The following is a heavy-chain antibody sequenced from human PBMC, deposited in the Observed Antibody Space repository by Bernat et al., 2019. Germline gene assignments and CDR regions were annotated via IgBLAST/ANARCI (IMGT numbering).Heavy chain of an antibody. CDR2: IIPILGIA. CDR3: AREVPTRAITYSSSWYGYFQH. V-gene: IGHV1-69*08. Sequence: QVQLVQSGAEVKKPGSSVKVSCKASGGTFSSYTISWVRQAPGQRLEWMGRIIPILGIANYAQKFQGRVTITADKSTSTAYMELSSLRSEDTAVYYCAREVPTRAITYSSSWYGYFQHWGQGTLVTVSS. J-gene: IGHJ1*01. D-gene: IGHD6-13*01. CDR1: GGTFSSYT.